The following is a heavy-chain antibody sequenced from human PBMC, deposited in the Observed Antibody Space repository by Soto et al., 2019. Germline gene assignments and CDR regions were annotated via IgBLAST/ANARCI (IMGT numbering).Heavy chain of an antibody. CDR3: ARVKGSGYHNWFDP. J-gene: IGHJ5*02. CDR2: ISAYNGNT. CDR1: GYTFPTYD. D-gene: IGHD3-22*01. Sequence: GASVKVSCKASGYTFPTYDFKWVRQAPGQGLEWMGWISAYNGNTNYAQKLQGRVTMTTDTSTSTAYMELRSLRSDDTVVYYCARVKGSGYHNWFDPWGQGTLVTVSS. V-gene: IGHV1-18*01.